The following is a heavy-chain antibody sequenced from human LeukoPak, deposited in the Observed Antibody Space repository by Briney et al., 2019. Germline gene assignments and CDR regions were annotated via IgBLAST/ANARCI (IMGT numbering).Heavy chain of an antibody. Sequence: GGSLRLSCAASGFTFDDYAMHWVRQAPGKGLEWVSGISGSGGSTYYADSVKGRFTISRDNSKNTLYLQMNSLRAEDTAVYYCAKTGDYYDSSGYRYYWGQGTLVTVSS. CDR3: AKTGDYYDSSGYRYY. V-gene: IGHV3-23*01. J-gene: IGHJ4*02. D-gene: IGHD3-22*01. CDR1: GFTFDDYA. CDR2: ISGSGGST.